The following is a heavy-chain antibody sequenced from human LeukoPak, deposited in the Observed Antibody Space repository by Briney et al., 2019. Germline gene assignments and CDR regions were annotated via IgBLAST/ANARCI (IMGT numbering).Heavy chain of an antibody. CDR1: GFTFDDYG. V-gene: IGHV3-20*01. D-gene: IGHD2-2*01. CDR3: ARESSSFWPLDY. CDR2: INWSGGST. J-gene: IGHJ4*02. Sequence: GGSLRLSCAAYGFTFDDYGRSWVRQAPGKGLEWVAGINWSGGSTVYADSVKGRFTISRDNAKNSLYLEMNSLSAEDTALYHCARESSSFWPLDYWGQGTLVTVSS.